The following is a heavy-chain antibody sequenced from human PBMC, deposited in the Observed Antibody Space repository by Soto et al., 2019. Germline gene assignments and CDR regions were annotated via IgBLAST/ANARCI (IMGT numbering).Heavy chain of an antibody. CDR2: INPNNGGT. CDR1: GYTFTSYY. Sequence: ASVKISCKASGYTFTSYYMHWVRQAPGQGLEWMGWINPNNGGTNYAQKFQGRVTMTTDTSISTAYMELSRLRSDDTAVYYCARDRRGCSSTIVDQSFGYWGQGTLVTVSS. CDR3: ARDRRGCSSTIVDQSFGY. V-gene: IGHV1-2*02. J-gene: IGHJ4*02. D-gene: IGHD2-21*01.